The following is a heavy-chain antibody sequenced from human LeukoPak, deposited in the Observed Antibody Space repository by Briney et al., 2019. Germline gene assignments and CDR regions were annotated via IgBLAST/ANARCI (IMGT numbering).Heavy chain of an antibody. Sequence: PGGSLRLSCAASGFTFNDYGMSWVRQAPGKGLEWVSGINWSGGSTGYADSAQGRFTISRDTAKNSLYLQMNSLRADDTALYYCARDLASTDVWGKGTTVTVSS. CDR1: GFTFNDYG. J-gene: IGHJ6*04. CDR2: INWSGGST. CDR3: ARDLASTDV. V-gene: IGHV3-20*04. D-gene: IGHD3-16*01.